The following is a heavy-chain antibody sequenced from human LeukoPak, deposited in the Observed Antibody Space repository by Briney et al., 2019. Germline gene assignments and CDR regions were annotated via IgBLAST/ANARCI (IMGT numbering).Heavy chain of an antibody. CDR2: ISYDGSNK. J-gene: IGHJ1*01. CDR1: GFTFSSYA. CDR3: AREAYKYSSGWFCEYFQH. V-gene: IGHV3-30-3*01. Sequence: GGSLRLSCAASGFTFSSYAMHWVRQAPGKGLEWEAVISYDGSNKYYADSVKGRFSISRDNSKNTLYLQMNSLRAEDTAVYYCAREAYKYSSGWFCEYFQHWGQGTLVTVSS. D-gene: IGHD6-19*01.